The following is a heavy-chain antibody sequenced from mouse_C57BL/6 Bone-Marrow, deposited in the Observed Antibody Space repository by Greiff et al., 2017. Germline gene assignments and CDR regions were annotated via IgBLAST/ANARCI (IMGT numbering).Heavy chain of an antibody. CDR2: INPSTGGT. CDR1: GYSFTGYY. V-gene: IGHV1-42*01. CDR3: ARDGYGGFAY. Sequence: EVKLQESGPELVKPGASVKISCKASGYSFTGYYMNWVKQSPEKSLEWIGEINPSTGGTTYNQKFKAKATLTVDKSSSTAYMQLKSLTSEDSAVYYCARDGYGGFAYWGQGTLVTVSA. D-gene: IGHD2-2*01. J-gene: IGHJ3*01.